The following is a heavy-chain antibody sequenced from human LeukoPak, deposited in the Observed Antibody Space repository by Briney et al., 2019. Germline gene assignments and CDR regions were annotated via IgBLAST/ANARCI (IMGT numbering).Heavy chain of an antibody. V-gene: IGHV5-51*01. D-gene: IGHD3-10*01. CDR2: IYPGDSDT. J-gene: IGHJ4*02. CDR1: GYSFTSYW. Sequence: SGESLKISCKGSGYSFTSYWIGWVRQMPVKGLEWMGIIYPGDSDTRYSPSFQGQVTISADKSISTAYLQWSSLKASDTAMYYCARRDYYGSGSYLTYYFDYWGQGTLVTVSS. CDR3: ARRDYYGSGSYLTYYFDY.